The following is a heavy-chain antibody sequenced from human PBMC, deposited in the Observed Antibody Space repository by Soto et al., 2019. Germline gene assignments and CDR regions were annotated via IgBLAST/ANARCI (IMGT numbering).Heavy chain of an antibody. D-gene: IGHD3-3*01. CDR2: IMPVFGTA. CDR3: ARGALTSCGVVYYWMDV. CDR1: GGTFSSYA. Sequence: QVQLVQSGAEVKKPGSSVKVSCKASGGTFSSYAISWVRQGPGRGLEWMGGIMPVFGTANYAQKFQGRVTITADESSSTAYMELSSVRSDDTSVYYFARGALTSCGVVYYWMDVWGQGTTVTVSS. J-gene: IGHJ6*02. V-gene: IGHV1-69*12.